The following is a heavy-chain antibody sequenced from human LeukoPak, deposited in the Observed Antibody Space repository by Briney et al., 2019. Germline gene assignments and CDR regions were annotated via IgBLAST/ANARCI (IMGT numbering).Heavy chain of an antibody. CDR1: GYTFTSYD. CDR2: VNPNSGHT. V-gene: IGHV1-8*01. J-gene: IGHJ4*02. Sequence: GASVKVSCKASGYTFTSYDVNWVRQATGQGLEWMGWVNPNSGHTGYAQKFQGRVTITTNTSISTAYTELSSLRSEDTAVYYCARGAPGSYCSGGSCPYFDYWGQGTLVSVSS. D-gene: IGHD2-15*01. CDR3: ARGAPGSYCSGGSCPYFDY.